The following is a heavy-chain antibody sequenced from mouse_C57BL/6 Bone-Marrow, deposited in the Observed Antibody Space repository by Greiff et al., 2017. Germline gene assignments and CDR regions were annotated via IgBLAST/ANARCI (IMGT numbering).Heavy chain of an antibody. Sequence: EVQGVESGGGLVKPGGSLKLSCAASGFTFSDYGMHWVRQAPEKGLEWVAYISSGSSTIYYADTVKARFTISRDNAKNTLFLQMTSLRSEDTAMYYCAYYYGSSPFAYWGQGTLVTVSA. CDR1: GFTFSDYG. CDR3: AYYYGSSPFAY. V-gene: IGHV5-17*01. CDR2: ISSGSSTI. J-gene: IGHJ3*01. D-gene: IGHD1-1*01.